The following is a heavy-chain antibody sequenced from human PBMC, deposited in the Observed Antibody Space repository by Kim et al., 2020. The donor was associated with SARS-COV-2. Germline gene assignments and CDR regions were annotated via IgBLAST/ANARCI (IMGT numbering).Heavy chain of an antibody. CDR3: TTWDSSYKGGLDDY. Sequence: AAHVKGRYTISREDSKHTLYLQMNSLKTEDTAVYYCTTWDSSYKGGLDDYWGQGTLVTVSS. D-gene: IGHD1-26*01. J-gene: IGHJ4*02. V-gene: IGHV3-15*01.